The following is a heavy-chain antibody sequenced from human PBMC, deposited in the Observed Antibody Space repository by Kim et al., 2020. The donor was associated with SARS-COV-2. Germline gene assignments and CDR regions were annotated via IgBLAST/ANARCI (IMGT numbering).Heavy chain of an antibody. V-gene: IGHV7-4-1*02. Sequence: ASVKVSCKASGYTFTSYAMNWVRQAPGQGLEWMGWINTNTGNPTYAQGFTGRFVFSLDTSVSTAYLQISSLKAEDTAVYYCARGWRFLTNINYYYYYGMDVWGQGTTVTVSS. CDR2: INTNTGNP. D-gene: IGHD1-20*01. CDR3: ARGWRFLTNINYYYYYGMDV. CDR1: GYTFTSYA. J-gene: IGHJ6*02.